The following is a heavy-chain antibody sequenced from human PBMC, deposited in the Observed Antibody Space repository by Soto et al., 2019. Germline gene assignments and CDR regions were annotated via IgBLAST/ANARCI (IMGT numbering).Heavy chain of an antibody. CDR2: ISGSGGST. CDR1: GFTFSSYG. V-gene: IGHV3-23*01. Sequence: GGSLRLSCAASGFTFSSYGMNWVRQAPGKGLEWVSVISGSGGSTYYADSVKGRFTISRDNSKNTLYLQMNSLRAEDTAVYYCASRSSGWYFDYWGQGTLVTVSS. J-gene: IGHJ4*02. D-gene: IGHD6-19*01. CDR3: ASRSSGWYFDY.